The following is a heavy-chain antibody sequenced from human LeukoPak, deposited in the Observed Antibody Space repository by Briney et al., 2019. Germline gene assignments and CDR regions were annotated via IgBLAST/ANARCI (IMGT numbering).Heavy chain of an antibody. J-gene: IGHJ4*02. CDR3: ARDWEDIVVVPAARTEIPYFDY. V-gene: IGHV1-18*01. D-gene: IGHD2-2*01. Sequence: ASVKVSCKASGYTFTSYGISWVRQAPGQGLEWMGWISAYNGNTNYAQKLQGRVTMTTDTSTSTAYMELRSLRSDDTAVYYCARDWEDIVVVPAARTEIPYFDYCGQGTLVTVSS. CDR2: ISAYNGNT. CDR1: GYTFTSYG.